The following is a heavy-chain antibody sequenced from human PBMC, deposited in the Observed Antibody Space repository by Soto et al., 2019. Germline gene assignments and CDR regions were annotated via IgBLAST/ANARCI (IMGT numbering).Heavy chain of an antibody. CDR2: IWYDGSNK. CDR1: GFTFSSYG. Sequence: VQLVESGGGVVQPGRSLRLSCAASGFTFSSYGMHWVRQAPGKGLEWVAVIWYDGSNKYYADSVKGRFTISRDNSKNTLYLQMNSLRAEDTAVYYCARDRYGDYVEYFQHWGQGTLVTVSS. V-gene: IGHV3-33*01. D-gene: IGHD4-17*01. J-gene: IGHJ1*01. CDR3: ARDRYGDYVEYFQH.